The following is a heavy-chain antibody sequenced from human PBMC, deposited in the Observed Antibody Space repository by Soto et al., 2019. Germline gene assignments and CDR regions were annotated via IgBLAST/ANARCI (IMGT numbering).Heavy chain of an antibody. CDR3: ARDGNTYYYDRQDY. CDR1: GFTFSTYA. CDR2: ISFDGSSK. D-gene: IGHD3-22*01. V-gene: IGHV3-30-3*01. J-gene: IGHJ4*02. Sequence: QVQLVESGGVVVQPGRSLRLSCAASGFTFSTYAMNWVRQGPGKGLEWVALISFDGSSKYYADSVKGRFTISRDNSKNTLYLQMNSLRGEDTAVYYCARDGNTYYYDRQDYWGQGSLVTVSS.